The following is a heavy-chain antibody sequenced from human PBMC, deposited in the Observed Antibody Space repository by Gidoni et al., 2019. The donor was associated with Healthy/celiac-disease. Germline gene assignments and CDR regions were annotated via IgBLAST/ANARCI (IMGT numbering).Heavy chain of an antibody. CDR1: RFTFRSSG. CDR3: ARGSSGSLGDLYYYGMDV. V-gene: IGHV3-33*01. CDR2: IWYDGSNK. Sequence: QLVESGAGVVQPGRSLRLYCAAARFTFRSSGLHWVRQAPGKGLEWVAVIWYDGSNKDYADSVKGRVTISRDNSKNTLYLQMNSLRAEDTAVYYCARGSSGSLGDLYYYGMDVWGQGTTVTVSS. D-gene: IGHD1-26*01. J-gene: IGHJ6*02.